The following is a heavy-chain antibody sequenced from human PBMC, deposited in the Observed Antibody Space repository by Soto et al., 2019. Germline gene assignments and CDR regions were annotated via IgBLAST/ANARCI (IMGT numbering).Heavy chain of an antibody. CDR3: ARAVAVAADFDY. D-gene: IGHD6-19*01. CDR1: GYTFTGYA. J-gene: IGHJ4*02. CDR2: INAGNGNT. Sequence: ASVKVSCKASGYTFTGYAMHWVRQAPGQRLEWMGWINAGNGNTKYSQKFQGRVTITRDTSASAAYMELSSLSSEDTAVYYCARAVAVAADFDYWGQGTLLTVSS. V-gene: IGHV1-3*01.